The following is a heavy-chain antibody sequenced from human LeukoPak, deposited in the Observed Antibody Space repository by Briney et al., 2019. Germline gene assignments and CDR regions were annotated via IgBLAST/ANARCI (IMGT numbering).Heavy chain of an antibody. V-gene: IGHV3-23*01. D-gene: IGHD6-19*01. Sequence: GGSLRLSCAASGFTFSIYAMTWVRQAPGKGLEWVSGISGTGGSTYYADSVKGRFTISRDNSKNTLYLQMNSLRAEDTAVYYCAKDQSMGIPVAGGYFFDSWGQGTLVTVSS. J-gene: IGHJ4*02. CDR2: ISGTGGST. CDR1: GFTFSIYA. CDR3: AKDQSMGIPVAGGYFFDS.